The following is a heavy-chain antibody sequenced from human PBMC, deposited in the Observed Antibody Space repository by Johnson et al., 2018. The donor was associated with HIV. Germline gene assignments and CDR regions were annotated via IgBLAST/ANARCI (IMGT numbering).Heavy chain of an antibody. V-gene: IGHV3-30*18. Sequence: QVQLGESGGGGVQPGTYLRRSCAASGFTVSRCGMNWVRQAPGKWLEGAAVISNDGSAKYYAYSVKRRFVFSRDSSKNTLYLQMSSLGVEDTAVYYCAKVFRDNWNLASSLDYAFNICDQGTMVTVSS. CDR2: ISNDGSAK. J-gene: IGHJ3*02. CDR1: GFTVSRCG. CDR3: AKVFRDNWNLASSLDYAFNI. D-gene: IGHD1-1*01.